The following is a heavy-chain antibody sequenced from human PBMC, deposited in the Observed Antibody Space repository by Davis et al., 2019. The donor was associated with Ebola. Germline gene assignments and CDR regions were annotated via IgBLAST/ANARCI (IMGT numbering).Heavy chain of an antibody. D-gene: IGHD6-13*01. CDR3: ARDLAADARAMDV. CDR1: GFTFSDFH. V-gene: IGHV3-11*06. CDR2: IPDDSVFT. J-gene: IGHJ6*02. Sequence: GESLKISCAASGFTFSDFHMSWIRQAPGKGLGWVSFIPDDSVFTTYAGSVKGRLTISRDNAKNSLYLQMNSLTAEDTGVYYCARDLAADARAMDVWGPGTTVTVSS.